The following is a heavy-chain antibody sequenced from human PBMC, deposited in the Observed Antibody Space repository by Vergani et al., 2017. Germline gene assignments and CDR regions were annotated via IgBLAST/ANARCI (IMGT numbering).Heavy chain of an antibody. CDR2: MYYSGST. CDR1: GDSVISTDYH. J-gene: IGHJ4*02. CDR3: ASKRGACRAAYCHSYDF. V-gene: IGHV4-39*01. D-gene: IGHD2-15*01. Sequence: QVQLQESGPGLVKPSETLSLTCTVSGDSVISTDYHWGWIRQPPGKGLEWIGSMYYSGSTSYNPSLESRISISFETPKNQFSLRLTSVTAADTAVYYCASKRGACRAAYCHSYDFWGPGTLVGVSS.